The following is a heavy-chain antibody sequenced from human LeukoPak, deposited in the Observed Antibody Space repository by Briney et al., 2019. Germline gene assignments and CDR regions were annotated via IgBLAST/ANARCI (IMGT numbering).Heavy chain of an antibody. V-gene: IGHV1-18*01. D-gene: IGHD2-15*01. CDR2: ISAYNGNT. CDR1: GYTFTSHG. Sequence: GASVKVSCKASGYTFTSHGISWVRQAPGQGLEWMGRISAYNGNTNYAQKLQGRVTMTTDTSTSTAYMELRSLRSDDAAVYYCARQYCSGGSCYIDYWGQGTLVTVSS. CDR3: ARQYCSGGSCYIDY. J-gene: IGHJ4*02.